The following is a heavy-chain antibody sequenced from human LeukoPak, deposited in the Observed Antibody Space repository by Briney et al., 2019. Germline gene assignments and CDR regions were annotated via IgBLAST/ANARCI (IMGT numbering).Heavy chain of an antibody. J-gene: IGHJ4*02. CDR3: ARTGTGYDYFDY. CDR2: INPNSGGT. Sequence: ASVKVSCKAPGYTFTGYYMHWVRQAPGQGLEWMGWINPNSGGTNYAQKFQGRVTMTRDTSISTAYMELSRLRSDDTAVYYCARTGTGYDYFDYWGQGTPVTVSS. CDR1: GYTFTGYY. V-gene: IGHV1-2*02. D-gene: IGHD1-1*01.